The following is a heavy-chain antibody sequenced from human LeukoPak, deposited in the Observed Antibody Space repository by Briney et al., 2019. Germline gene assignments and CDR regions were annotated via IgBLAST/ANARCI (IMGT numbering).Heavy chain of an antibody. CDR2: INSDGSST. CDR1: GFTFSSYW. V-gene: IGHV3-74*01. CDR3: ARGLSGYASSLGY. J-gene: IGHJ4*02. Sequence: GGSLRLSCAASGFTFSSYWMRWVRQAPGKGLVWVSRINSDGSSTSYADSVRGRFSISRDNAKNTLYLQMSSLRAEDTAVYYCARGLSGYASSLGYWGQGTLVTVSA. D-gene: IGHD6-6*01.